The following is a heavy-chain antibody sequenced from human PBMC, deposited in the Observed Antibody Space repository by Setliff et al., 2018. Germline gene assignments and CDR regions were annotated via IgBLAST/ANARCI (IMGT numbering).Heavy chain of an antibody. J-gene: IGHJ3*02. CDR3: ARDRRNIVVAVVNAAFDI. CDR2: INPSGGLT. V-gene: IGHV1-46*01. Sequence: ASVKVSCKASGYTLTNYYMHWVRQAPGQGLEWMGIINPSGGLTRYAQKFQGRVTMTTDTSTSTAYMELRSLRSDDTAVYYCARDRRNIVVAVVNAAFDIWGQGTMVTVSS. CDR1: GYTLTNYY. D-gene: IGHD2-15*01.